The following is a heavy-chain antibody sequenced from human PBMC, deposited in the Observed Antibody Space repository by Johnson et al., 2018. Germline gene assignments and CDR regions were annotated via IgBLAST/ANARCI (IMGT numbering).Heavy chain of an antibody. D-gene: IGHD3-16*01. V-gene: IGHV3-9*01. CDR3: VKVMITFGGLRYAFDI. Sequence: VQSGWSLRLSCSASGFTFDNYAMQWVRQVPGKGLEWVSGISWNGGTIAYADSVKGRFTISRDNAKNSLYLQINSRGAEDTALYYCVKVMITFGGLRYAFDIWGQGTVVTVSS. CDR1: GFTFDNYA. J-gene: IGHJ3*02. CDR2: ISWNGGTI.